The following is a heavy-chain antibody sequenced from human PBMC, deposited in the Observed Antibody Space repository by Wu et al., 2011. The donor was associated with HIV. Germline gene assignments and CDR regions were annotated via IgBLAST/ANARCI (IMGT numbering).Heavy chain of an antibody. Sequence: QVQLVQSGAEVKKPGASVKVSCRASGYTFGNHAISWVRQAPGQGLEWMGRIIPIFDTPTYAQRFQDRVTLTADKSTGTAFLELSSLTSEDTAVYYCARDGAADHITSYFDYWGPGTLVIVSS. D-gene: IGHD1-20*01. CDR1: GYTFGNHA. CDR3: ARDGAADHITSYFDY. CDR2: IIPIFDTP. J-gene: IGHJ4*01. V-gene: IGHV1-69*06.